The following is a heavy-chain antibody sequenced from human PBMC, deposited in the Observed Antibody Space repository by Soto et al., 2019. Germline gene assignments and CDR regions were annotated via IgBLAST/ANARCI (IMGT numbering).Heavy chain of an antibody. J-gene: IGHJ4*02. CDR2: SNAGNGNT. V-gene: IGHV1-3*01. Sequence: SVKVSRQASRYTYTSYAMHWLRQPPGQRLEWRGRSNAGNGNTKYSQKFQSRVTITRDTSASTVYMELSRVRAEDTAVYYCARVMYSANTFDYWGQGTLVTVSS. CDR3: ARVMYSANTFDY. CDR1: RYTYTSYA. D-gene: IGHD1-26*01.